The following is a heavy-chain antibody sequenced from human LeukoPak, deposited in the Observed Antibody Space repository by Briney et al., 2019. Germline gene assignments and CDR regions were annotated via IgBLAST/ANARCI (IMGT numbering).Heavy chain of an antibody. CDR1: GFTFSIYA. V-gene: IGHV3-23*01. CDR2: ISASGGST. Sequence: GGSLRLSCAASGFTFSIYAMSWVRQTPGKGLEWVSAISASGGSTYYGDSVKGRFTISRDNSKNTLYLQMNSLRAEDTAVYYCARWAAAVDYWGQGTLVTVSS. CDR3: ARWAAAVDY. D-gene: IGHD6-13*01. J-gene: IGHJ4*02.